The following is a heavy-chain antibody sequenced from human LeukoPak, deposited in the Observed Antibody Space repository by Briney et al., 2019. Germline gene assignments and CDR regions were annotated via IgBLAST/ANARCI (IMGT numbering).Heavy chain of an antibody. CDR3: ARVMAARREDLNWFDA. Sequence: TSETLSLTCTVSGGSISSSGSYWGWIRQPPGKGLEWIGSIYYSGNTYNPSLKSRVTISVDTSKNQFSLNLTSVNAADTAVYYCARVMAARREDLNWFDAWAREPWSPSPQ. V-gene: IGHV4-39*07. CDR2: IYYSGNT. CDR1: GGSISSSGSY. D-gene: IGHD6-6*01. J-gene: IGHJ5*02.